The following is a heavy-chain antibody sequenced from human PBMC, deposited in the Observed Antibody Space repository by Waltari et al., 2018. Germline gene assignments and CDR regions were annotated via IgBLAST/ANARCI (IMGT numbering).Heavy chain of an antibody. CDR2: IIPIFGTA. D-gene: IGHD3-9*01. V-gene: IGHV1-69*05. CDR1: GGTFSSYA. J-gene: IGHJ4*02. Sequence: QVQLVQSGAEVKKPGSSVKVSCKASGGTFSSYAISWVRQATGQGLEWMGGIIPIFGTANDSQKFQGRVTITTDESTSTADMELSSLRSEDTAVYYCAREYYDILTGQYFDYWGQGTLVTVSS. CDR3: AREYYDILTGQYFDY.